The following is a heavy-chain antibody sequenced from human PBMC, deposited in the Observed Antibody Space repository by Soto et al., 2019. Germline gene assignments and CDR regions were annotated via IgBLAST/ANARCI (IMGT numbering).Heavy chain of an antibody. CDR3: ASDPYGYCSGGSCYSGAFDI. CDR2: ISSSSSYI. J-gene: IGHJ3*02. D-gene: IGHD2-15*01. CDR1: GFTFSSYS. Sequence: PGGSLRLSCAASGFTFSSYSMNWVRQAPGKGLEWVSSISSSSSYIYYADSVKGRFTISRDNAKNSLYLQMNSLRAEDTAVYYCASDPYGYCSGGSCYSGAFDIWGQGTMVTVS. V-gene: IGHV3-21*01.